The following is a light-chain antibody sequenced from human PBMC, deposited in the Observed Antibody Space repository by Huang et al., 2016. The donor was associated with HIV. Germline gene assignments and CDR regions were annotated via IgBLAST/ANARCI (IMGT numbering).Light chain of an antibody. V-gene: IGKV1-5*03. CDR2: KAS. CDR3: QQYNSYSA. Sequence: DIQMTQSPSTLSASVGDRVTITCRASQSISSWLAWYQQKPGKAPKLLIYKASSLESGVPSRFGGSGSGTGFTLTISSLQPDDFATYYCQQYNSYSAFGQGTRLEIK. CDR1: QSISSW. J-gene: IGKJ5*01.